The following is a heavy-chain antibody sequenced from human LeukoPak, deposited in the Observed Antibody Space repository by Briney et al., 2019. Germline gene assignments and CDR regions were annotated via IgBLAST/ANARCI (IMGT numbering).Heavy chain of an antibody. Sequence: ASVKVSCKAPGYTFTGYYMHWVRQAPGQGLEWMGWINPNSGGTNYAQKFQGRVTMTRDTSISTAYMELSRLRSDDTAVYYCARDSELLWFGELLNAFDIWGQGTMVTASS. D-gene: IGHD3-10*01. CDR3: ARDSELLWFGELLNAFDI. J-gene: IGHJ3*02. V-gene: IGHV1-2*02. CDR2: INPNSGGT. CDR1: GYTFTGYY.